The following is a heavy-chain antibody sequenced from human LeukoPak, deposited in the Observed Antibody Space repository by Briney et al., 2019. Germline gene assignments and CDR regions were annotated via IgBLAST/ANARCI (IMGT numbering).Heavy chain of an antibody. CDR1: GFTFGHYD. Sequence: GGSLRLSCAASGFTFGHYDMSWVRQAPGKGLEWVSTISRSGDTIYYADSVKGRFTISRDNSRNTLFLLMNSLRAEDRAVYYCAEDYRSQIHEYWGQGTLVTVSS. J-gene: IGHJ4*02. D-gene: IGHD4-4*01. V-gene: IGHV3-23*01. CDR2: ISRSGDTI. CDR3: AEDYRSQIHEY.